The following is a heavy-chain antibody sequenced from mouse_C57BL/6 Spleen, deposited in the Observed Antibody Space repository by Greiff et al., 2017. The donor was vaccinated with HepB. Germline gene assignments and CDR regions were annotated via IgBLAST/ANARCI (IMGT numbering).Heavy chain of an antibody. V-gene: IGHV1-15*01. D-gene: IGHD1-1*01. J-gene: IGHJ2*01. Sequence: ESGAELVRPGASVTLSCKASGYTFTDYEMHWVKQTPVHGLEWIGAIDPETGGTAYNQKFKGKAILTADKSSSTAYMELRSLTSEDSAVYYCTRSYYYCGSSYYFDYWGQGTTLTVSS. CDR1: GYTFTDYE. CDR2: IDPETGGT. CDR3: TRSYYYCGSSYYFDY.